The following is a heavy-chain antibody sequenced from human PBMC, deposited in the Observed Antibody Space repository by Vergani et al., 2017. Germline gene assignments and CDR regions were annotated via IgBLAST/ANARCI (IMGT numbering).Heavy chain of an antibody. V-gene: IGHV3-30*03. CDR2: ISYDGTQK. J-gene: IGHJ1*01. Sequence: QVHLVESGGGVVQPGMSLRLSCVVSGFTSSYYGMHWVRKAPGKGLEWVAVISYDGTQKYYADSVKGRFTISRDNSKSTLYLQMNSLRTEDTAVYYCATKSCGTPGCQIGYFREWGQGTLVTVSS. CDR1: GFTSSYYG. CDR3: ATKSCGTPGCQIGYFRE. D-gene: IGHD1-1*01.